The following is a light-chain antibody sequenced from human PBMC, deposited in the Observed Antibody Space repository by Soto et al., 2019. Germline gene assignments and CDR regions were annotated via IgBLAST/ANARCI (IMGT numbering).Light chain of an antibody. CDR2: DVS. CDR3: TSYTPRRLDV. J-gene: IGLJ1*01. V-gene: IGLV2-14*03. Sequence: QSALTQPASVSGSPGQSITISCTGTSSDVGAYEYVSWYQQHPGKAPKLLIYDVSNRPSGVSTRFSGSKFVNTASLTLCRPQAEDEGDYYCTSYTPRRLDVLGNGTKGTVL. CDR1: SSDVGAYEY.